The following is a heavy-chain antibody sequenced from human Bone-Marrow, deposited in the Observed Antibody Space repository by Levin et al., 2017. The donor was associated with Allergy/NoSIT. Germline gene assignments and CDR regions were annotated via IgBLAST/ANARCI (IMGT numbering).Heavy chain of an antibody. V-gene: IGHV3-64*01. CDR1: GFMFSNDY. J-gene: IGHJ6*02. CDR3: VRDFYGMDV. Sequence: ETLSLTCAASGFMFSNDYMHWVRQAPGKGLEYVSGIKTSGDSTYYANSVKGRFTISRDNSKNTLYLQMGSLTTEDMAVYYCVRDFYGMDVWGQGTTVTVSS. CDR2: IKTSGDST.